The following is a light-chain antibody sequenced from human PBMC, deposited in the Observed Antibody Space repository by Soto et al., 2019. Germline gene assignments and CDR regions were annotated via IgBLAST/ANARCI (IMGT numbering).Light chain of an antibody. Sequence: QWTQSPSTLSASLGDRVAIPWRASQSVSSWFAWFQQKPGKAPNLLIYKACSLQSGVSSRLSGGGSGTEFTLTISSQQPDDFATSYCQQYKTYWTFGPGTKVDI. CDR2: KAC. CDR1: QSVSSW. V-gene: IGKV1-5*03. J-gene: IGKJ1*01. CDR3: QQYKTYWT.